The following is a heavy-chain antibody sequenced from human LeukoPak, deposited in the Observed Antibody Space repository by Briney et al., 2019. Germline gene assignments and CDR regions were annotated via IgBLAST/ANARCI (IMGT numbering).Heavy chain of an antibody. CDR2: INPSGGST. Sequence: ASVKVSCKASGYTFTSYYMHWVRQAPGQGLEWMGIINPSGGSTSYAQKFQGRVTMTTDTSTSTAYMELRSLRSDDTAVYYCARGLYYYDSSGYLGNLDYWGQGTLVTVSS. J-gene: IGHJ4*02. D-gene: IGHD3-22*01. CDR3: ARGLYYYDSSGYLGNLDY. CDR1: GYTFTSYY. V-gene: IGHV1-46*01.